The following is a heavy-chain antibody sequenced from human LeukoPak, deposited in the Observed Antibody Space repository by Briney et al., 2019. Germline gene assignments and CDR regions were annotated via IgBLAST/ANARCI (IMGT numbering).Heavy chain of an antibody. CDR1: GGTFSSNG. CDR3: ARVNDILTGYYNGYFNY. V-gene: IGHV1-69*13. CDR2: IIPIFGSA. Sequence: SVKVSCKASGGTFSSNGISWVRQAPGQGLEWMGGIIPIFGSANYAQKFQGRVTITADESTSTAYMELSSLRSEDTAIYYCARVNDILTGYYNGYFNYWGQGTLVTVSS. J-gene: IGHJ4*02. D-gene: IGHD3-9*01.